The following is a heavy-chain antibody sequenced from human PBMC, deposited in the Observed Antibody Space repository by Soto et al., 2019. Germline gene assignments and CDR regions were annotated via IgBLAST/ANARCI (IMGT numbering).Heavy chain of an antibody. Sequence: QVQLVQSGAEVKKPGASVKVSCKASGYTFTSYGISWVRQAPGQGLEWMGWINAYNGNTKYAQKLQGRGTMTTATSTSTAYMELRSLISDDTGVYYCARDQAMDQFDYWGQGNLVTVSS. CDR3: ARDQAMDQFDY. J-gene: IGHJ4*02. V-gene: IGHV1-18*01. D-gene: IGHD5-18*01. CDR2: INAYNGNT. CDR1: GYTFTSYG.